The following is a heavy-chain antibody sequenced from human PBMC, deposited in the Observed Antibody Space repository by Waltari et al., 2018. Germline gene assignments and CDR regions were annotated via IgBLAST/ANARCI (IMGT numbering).Heavy chain of an antibody. D-gene: IGHD2-21*02. J-gene: IGHJ4*02. V-gene: IGHV3-48*03. CDR1: GFTFSSFE. CDR2: VSTSGSTI. Sequence: EVQLVESGGGLVQPGGSLRLSCAASGFTFSSFEMNWVRQAPGKGREWISYVSTSGSTIDYADSVKGRFTISRDNAKNSLYLQMNSLRAEDTAVYYCARVRGGAGDCLDYGGQGTLVTVSS. CDR3: ARVRGGAGDCLDY.